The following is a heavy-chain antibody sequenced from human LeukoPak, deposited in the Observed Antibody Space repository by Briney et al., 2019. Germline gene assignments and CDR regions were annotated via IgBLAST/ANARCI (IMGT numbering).Heavy chain of an antibody. Sequence: ASVKVSCKASGYTFTGYYMRWVRQAPGQGLEWMGWINPNSGGTNYAQKFQGRVTMTRDTSISTAYMELSRLRSDDTAVYYCARVLGQYYYYYMDVWGKGTTVTVSS. CDR3: ARVLGQYYYYYMDV. CDR1: GYTFTGYY. D-gene: IGHD7-27*01. CDR2: INPNSGGT. J-gene: IGHJ6*03. V-gene: IGHV1-2*02.